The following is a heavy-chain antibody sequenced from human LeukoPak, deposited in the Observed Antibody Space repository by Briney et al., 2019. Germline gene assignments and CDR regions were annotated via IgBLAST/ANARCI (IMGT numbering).Heavy chain of an antibody. D-gene: IGHD7-27*01. Sequence: GRSLRLSCAASGFTFSSHSMNWVRQAPGKGLEWISYIRSSSSSIFYADSVKGRFTISTDNARNSLYLQMNSLRDEDTAVYYCARDLNWGFDYWGQGILVTVPS. CDR2: IRSSSSSI. J-gene: IGHJ4*02. V-gene: IGHV3-48*02. CDR1: GFTFSSHS. CDR3: ARDLNWGFDY.